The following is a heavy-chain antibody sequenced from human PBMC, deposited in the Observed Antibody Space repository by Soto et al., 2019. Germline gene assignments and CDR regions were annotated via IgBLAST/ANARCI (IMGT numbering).Heavy chain of an antibody. V-gene: IGHV1-18*01. Sequence: QVQLVQSGAEVKKPGASVRVSCKTSGYTFTSYGISWVRQAPGQGLEWMGGISAYNGNTNYAQSLQGRVTMTTDTSTTTAYMELRSLKSDDTAVYYCARVSPSSSAAEPWGQGTLVTVS. D-gene: IGHD6-13*01. J-gene: IGHJ4*02. CDR2: ISAYNGNT. CDR1: GYTFTSYG. CDR3: ARVSPSSSAAEP.